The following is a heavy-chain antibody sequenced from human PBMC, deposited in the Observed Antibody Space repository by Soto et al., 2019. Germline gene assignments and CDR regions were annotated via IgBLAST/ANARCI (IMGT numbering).Heavy chain of an antibody. J-gene: IGHJ4*02. CDR2: ISYDGSNK. D-gene: IGHD3-10*01. V-gene: IGHV3-30*18. CDR1: GFTFSSYG. Sequence: QVQLVESGGGVVQPGRSLRLSCAASGFTFSSYGMHWVRQAPGKGLEWVAVISYDGSNKYYADSAKGRFTISRDNSKNTLYLQMNSLRAEDTAVYYCAKDYYYGSGSYYFDYWGQGTLVTVSS. CDR3: AKDYYYGSGSYYFDY.